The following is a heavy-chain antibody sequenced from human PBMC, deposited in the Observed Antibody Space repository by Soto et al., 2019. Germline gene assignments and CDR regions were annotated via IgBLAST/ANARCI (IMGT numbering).Heavy chain of an antibody. D-gene: IGHD5-18*01. Sequence: QVQLVQSGAEVKKPGSSVKVSCKASGGTFSSYTISWVRQAPGQGLEWMGRIIPILGIANYAQKFQGRVTITADKSTSTAYMELSSLRSEDTAVYYCARENLDTAIAPQCWGQGTLVTVSS. V-gene: IGHV1-69*08. CDR1: GGTFSSYT. J-gene: IGHJ4*02. CDR2: IIPILGIA. CDR3: ARENLDTAIAPQC.